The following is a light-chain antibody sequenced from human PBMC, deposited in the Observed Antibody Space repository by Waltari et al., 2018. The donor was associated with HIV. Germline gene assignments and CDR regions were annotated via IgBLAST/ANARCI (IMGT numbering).Light chain of an antibody. CDR2: NNN. V-gene: IGLV1-44*01. Sequence: QSVLTQPPSASGTPGQRVTISSSGSSSNIGRNTVNWYQQLPGTAPKLLIYNNNQRPSGVPDRFSGSKSGTSASLAISGLQSEDEADYYCAAWDDSLNGVIFGGGTKLTVL. J-gene: IGLJ2*01. CDR3: AAWDDSLNGVI. CDR1: SSNIGRNT.